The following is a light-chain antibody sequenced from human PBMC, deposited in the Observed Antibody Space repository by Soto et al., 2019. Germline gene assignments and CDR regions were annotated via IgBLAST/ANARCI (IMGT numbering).Light chain of an antibody. J-gene: IGLJ7*01. CDR2: DVS. Sequence: QSALTQPPSVSGSPGQSVTISCTGTSSDVGDYDFVSWYHQHPGKVPKVIIYDVSERPSGVPDRFSGSKSGNTASLTISGLQAEDEAGYYCCSYAGGHTWVFGGGTQLTVL. CDR1: SSDVGDYDF. V-gene: IGLV2-11*01. CDR3: CSYAGGHTWV.